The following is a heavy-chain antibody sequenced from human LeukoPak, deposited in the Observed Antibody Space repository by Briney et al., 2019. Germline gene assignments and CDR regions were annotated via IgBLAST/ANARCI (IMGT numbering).Heavy chain of an antibody. V-gene: IGHV1-18*01. D-gene: IGHD3-3*01. CDR2: ISAYNGNT. CDR1: GYTFTSYG. CDR3: ARAGDDFWSGYSIGDY. J-gene: IGHJ4*02. Sequence: ASVKVSCKASGYTFTSYGISWVRQAPGQGLEWMGWISAYNGNTNYAQKLQGRVTMTTDTSTSTAYMELRSLRSDDTAVYYCARAGDDFWSGYSIGDYWGKGTLVTVSS.